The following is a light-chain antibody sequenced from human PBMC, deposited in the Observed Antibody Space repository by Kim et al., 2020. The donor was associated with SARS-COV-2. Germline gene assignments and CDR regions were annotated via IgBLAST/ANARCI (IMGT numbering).Light chain of an antibody. CDR2: GAS. CDR3: QQFHGYPLT. Sequence: ASIGDRVTITCRASQGISNSLAWYQQKSGTAPFRLIYGASTLQSGVPTRFSGSGSGTYFTLTISSLQPEDFATYYCQQFHGYPLTFGGGTKVDIK. V-gene: IGKV1-13*02. J-gene: IGKJ4*01. CDR1: QGISNS.